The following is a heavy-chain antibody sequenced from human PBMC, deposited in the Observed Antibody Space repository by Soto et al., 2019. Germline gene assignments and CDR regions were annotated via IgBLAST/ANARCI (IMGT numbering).Heavy chain of an antibody. CDR1: GFTFSSYA. Sequence: GGSLRLSCAASGFTFSSYAMSWVRQAPGKGLEWVSAISGSGGSTYYADSVKGRFTISRDNSKNTLYPQMNSLRAEDTAVYYCAKVLGIAAAGDYYYYGMDVWGQGTTVTVSS. D-gene: IGHD6-13*01. CDR3: AKVLGIAAAGDYYYYGMDV. CDR2: ISGSGGST. V-gene: IGHV3-23*01. J-gene: IGHJ6*02.